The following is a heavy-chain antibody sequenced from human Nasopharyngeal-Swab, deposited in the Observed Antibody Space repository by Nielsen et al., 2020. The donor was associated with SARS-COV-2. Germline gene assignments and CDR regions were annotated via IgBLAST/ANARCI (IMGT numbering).Heavy chain of an antibody. V-gene: IGHV4-39*02. Sequence: SETLSLTCTVSGGSITSSRHRWGWIRQPPGKGLEWIGQILVNRDTEYHPSARGRITVYADTSENSFSLRLSSVTAADTAVYYCARLDPFGSEDKWGQGTLVTVSS. J-gene: IGHJ4*02. D-gene: IGHD3-3*01. CDR1: GGSITSSRHR. CDR2: ILVNRDT. CDR3: ARLDPFGSEDK.